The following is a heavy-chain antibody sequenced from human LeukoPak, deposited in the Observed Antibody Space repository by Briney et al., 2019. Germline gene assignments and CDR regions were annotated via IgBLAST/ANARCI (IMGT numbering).Heavy chain of an antibody. Sequence: TSETLSLTCTVSGXSISTYYWTWLRQPPGKAPEWIGFVYYSGITKYNPSLESRVTISLDASKNQFSLKLNSVTAADTAVYYCARRVATKPKYCFDSWGQGTLVIVSS. CDR2: VYYSGIT. CDR1: GXSISTYY. CDR3: ARRVATKPKYCFDS. V-gene: IGHV4-59*08. J-gene: IGHJ4*02. D-gene: IGHD5-24*01.